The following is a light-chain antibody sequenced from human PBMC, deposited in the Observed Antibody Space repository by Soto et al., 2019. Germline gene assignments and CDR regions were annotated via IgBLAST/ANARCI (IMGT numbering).Light chain of an antibody. V-gene: IGKV1-8*01. CDR3: QHYISFPWA. J-gene: IGKJ1*01. Sequence: IRMTQAPSSLSAYTGDRVTITCRASQGISSYLAWYQQKPGEAPKLLIAEASRLESGVPSRFSGGGSGTEFTLTISRLQPDDVATYYCQHYISFPWAFGQGTKVDIK. CDR1: QGISSY. CDR2: EAS.